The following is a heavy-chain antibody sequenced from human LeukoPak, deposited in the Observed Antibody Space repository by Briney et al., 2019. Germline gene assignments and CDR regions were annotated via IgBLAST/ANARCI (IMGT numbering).Heavy chain of an antibody. CDR1: GGSISSSSYY. CDR2: IYYSGST. CDR3: ARQGYSSRFKIPDY. D-gene: IGHD6-13*01. Sequence: PSETLSLTCTVSGGSISSSSYYWGWIRQPPGKGLEWIGSIYYSGSTYYNPSLKSRVTISVDTSKDQFSLKLSSVTAADTAVYYCARQGYSSRFKIPDYWGQGTLVTVSS. J-gene: IGHJ4*02. V-gene: IGHV4-39*01.